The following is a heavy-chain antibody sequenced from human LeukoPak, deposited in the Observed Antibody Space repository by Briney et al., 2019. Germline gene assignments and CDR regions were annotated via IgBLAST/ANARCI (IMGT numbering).Heavy chain of an antibody. V-gene: IGHV3-74*01. CDR2: INSDGSST. Sequence: GGSLRLSCAASGFTFSSYWMHWVRQAPGKGLVWVSRINSDGSSTSYADSVKGRFTISRDNAKNTLYLQMNSLRAEGTAVYYCARASDSSGWPFDYWGQGTLVTVSS. CDR3: ARASDSSGWPFDY. D-gene: IGHD6-19*01. CDR1: GFTFSSYW. J-gene: IGHJ4*02.